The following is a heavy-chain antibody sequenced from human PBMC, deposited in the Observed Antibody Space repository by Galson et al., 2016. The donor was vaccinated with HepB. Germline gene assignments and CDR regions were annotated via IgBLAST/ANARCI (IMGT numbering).Heavy chain of an antibody. CDR1: GITFNTYN. CDR2: IGTSSSPI. D-gene: IGHD1-7*01. V-gene: IGHV3-21*01. Sequence: SLRLSCAASGITFNTYNMVWVRQAPGKGLEWVSYIGTSSSPISYGDSVKGRFTISRDNTKNSLYLQLNSLRAEDTAVYYCARIIKTGTTSHFDYWGQGTLVTVSS. J-gene: IGHJ4*02. CDR3: ARIIKTGTTSHFDY.